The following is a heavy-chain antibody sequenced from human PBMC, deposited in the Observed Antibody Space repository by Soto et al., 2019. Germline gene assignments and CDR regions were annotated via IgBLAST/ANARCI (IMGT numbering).Heavy chain of an antibody. CDR2: IIPILGIA. V-gene: IGHV1-69*04. Sequence: SVKVSCKASGYTFTSYGISWVRQAPGQGLEWMGRIIPILGIANYAQKFQGRVTITADESTSTAYMELSSLRSEDTAVYYCARGGGHDYSTDYWGQGTLVTVSS. D-gene: IGHD5-12*01. CDR3: ARGGGHDYSTDY. J-gene: IGHJ4*02. CDR1: GYTFTSYG.